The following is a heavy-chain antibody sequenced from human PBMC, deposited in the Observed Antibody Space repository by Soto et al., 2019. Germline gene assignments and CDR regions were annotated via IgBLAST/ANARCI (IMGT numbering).Heavy chain of an antibody. CDR3: ARAGTDYYYYGMDV. CDR2: ISYDGSNK. D-gene: IGHD1-1*01. V-gene: IGHV3-30-3*01. J-gene: IGHJ6*02. CDR1: GFTFSSYA. Sequence: QVQLVESGGGVVQPGRSLRLSCAASGFTFSSYAMHWVRQAPGKGLEWVAVISYDGSNKYYADSVKGRFTISRDNYKPPLYLQMNSLRAEETDVYYCARAGTDYYYYGMDVWGQGTTVTVSS.